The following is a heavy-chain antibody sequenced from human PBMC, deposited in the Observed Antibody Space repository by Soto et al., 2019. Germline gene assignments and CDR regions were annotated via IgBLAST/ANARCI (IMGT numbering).Heavy chain of an antibody. V-gene: IGHV3-33*01. D-gene: IGHD2-2*01. CDR1: GFTFSSYG. Sequence: PGGSLRLSCAASGFTFSSYGMHWVRQAPGKGLEWVAVIWYDGSNKYYADSVKGRFTISRDNSKNTLYLQMNSLRAEDTAVYYCARDRAMSGYHYYYMDVWGKGTTVTVSS. CDR2: IWYDGSNK. CDR3: ARDRAMSGYHYYYMDV. J-gene: IGHJ6*03.